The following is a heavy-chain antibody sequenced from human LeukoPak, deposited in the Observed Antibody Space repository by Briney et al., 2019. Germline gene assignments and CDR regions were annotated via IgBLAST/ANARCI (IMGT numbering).Heavy chain of an antibody. CDR2: FDPEDGET. Sequence: ASVKVSCKVSGYTLTELSMHWVRQAPGKGLEWMGGFDPEDGETIYAQKFQGRVTMTEDTSTDTAYMELSSLRSEDTAVYYCATGRRQLAPYYYGMDVWGQGTTVTVSS. CDR1: GYTLTELS. J-gene: IGHJ6*02. V-gene: IGHV1-24*01. D-gene: IGHD6-6*01. CDR3: ATGRRQLAPYYYGMDV.